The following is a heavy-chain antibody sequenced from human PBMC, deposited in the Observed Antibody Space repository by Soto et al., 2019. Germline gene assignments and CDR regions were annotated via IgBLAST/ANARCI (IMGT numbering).Heavy chain of an antibody. CDR1: GGTFSSYA. J-gene: IGHJ5*02. CDR3: ARVSVTIFGVVTRNWFDP. Sequence: QVQLVQSGAEVNKPGSSVTVSCKASGGTFSSYAISWLRQAPGQGLEWMGGIIPIFGTANYAQKFQGRVTITAEESTSTAYMELSSVRSEDTAVYYCARVSVTIFGVVTRNWFDPWGQGTLVTVSS. D-gene: IGHD3-3*01. CDR2: IIPIFGTA. V-gene: IGHV1-69*01.